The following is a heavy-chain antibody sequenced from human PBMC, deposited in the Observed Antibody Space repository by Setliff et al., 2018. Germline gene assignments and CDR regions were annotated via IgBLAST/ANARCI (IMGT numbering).Heavy chain of an antibody. V-gene: IGHV4-39*07. CDR2: IYQNGIT. CDR1: GASLSSGTYY. CDR3: VRTDYSDGRYSMDV. J-gene: IGHJ6*03. Sequence: SETLSLTCTVSGASLSSGTYYWDWIRQSPEKGLEWIGTIYQNGITNYNPSLKSRVTISVDKSTNQFSLKLNSVTAADTAVYYCVRTDYSDGRYSMDVWGKGTTVTVSS. D-gene: IGHD6-19*01.